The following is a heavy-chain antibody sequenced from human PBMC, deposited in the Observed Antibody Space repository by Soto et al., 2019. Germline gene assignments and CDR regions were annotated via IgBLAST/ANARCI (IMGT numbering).Heavy chain of an antibody. CDR3: ARSLYSSSWYHSGNSYYYYGMDA. V-gene: IGHV1-69*12. D-gene: IGHD6-13*01. J-gene: IGHJ6*02. CDR2: IIAFSDIV. Sequence: QVQLVQSGAEVKKPGSSVKVSCKASGGTFGIYAITWVRQAPGQGLEWMGGIIAFSDIVNYTQKLQGRVTITADESTSTAYLDLSSLRSDDTAVYYCARSLYSSSWYHSGNSYYYYGMDAWGQGTTVTVSS. CDR1: GGTFGIYA.